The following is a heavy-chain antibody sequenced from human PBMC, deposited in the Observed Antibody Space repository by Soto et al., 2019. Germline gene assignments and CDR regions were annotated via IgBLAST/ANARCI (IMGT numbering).Heavy chain of an antibody. J-gene: IGHJ6*02. V-gene: IGHV3-30*18. CDR1: GFTFSNYG. CDR3: AKDIALVRGVIIDIDV. D-gene: IGHD3-10*01. CDR2: ISYNGDKE. Sequence: PGGSLRLSCAASGFTFSNYGMHWVRQAPGKGLEWVTLISYNGDKEYYADSVKSRFIISRDNSKNTVDLQMNSLRAEDTAVYYCAKDIALVRGVIIDIDVWGRGTTVTVSS.